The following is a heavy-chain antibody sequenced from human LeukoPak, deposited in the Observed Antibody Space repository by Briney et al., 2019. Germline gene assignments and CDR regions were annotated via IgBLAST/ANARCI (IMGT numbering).Heavy chain of an antibody. Sequence: PSETLSLTCTVSGGSISSYYWSWIRQPPGKGLEWIGYIYYSGSTNYNPSLKSRVTIPVDTSKNQFSLKLSSVTAADTAVYYCARWPGSPDYWGQGTLVTVSS. D-gene: IGHD3-10*01. V-gene: IGHV4-59*08. CDR3: ARWPGSPDY. J-gene: IGHJ4*02. CDR1: GGSISSYY. CDR2: IYYSGST.